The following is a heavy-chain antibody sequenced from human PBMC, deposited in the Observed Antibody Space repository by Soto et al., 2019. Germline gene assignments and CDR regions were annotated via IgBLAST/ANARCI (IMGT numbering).Heavy chain of an antibody. CDR3: ACVAPTIFGAQFHQNLVDV. CDR1: GFKFPDYH. CDR2: INSRGTYT. Sequence: QVQLVQSGGGLVEPGGSLRLSCAASGFKFPDYHMTWIRQAQGKGLEWISYINSRGTYTTYADSVRGRFTVSSDNAKNSLYLQMDSLTGEDTAVYYCACVAPTIFGAQFHQNLVDVWGQGNMVTVAS. D-gene: IGHD3-3*01. J-gene: IGHJ6*02. V-gene: IGHV3-11*06.